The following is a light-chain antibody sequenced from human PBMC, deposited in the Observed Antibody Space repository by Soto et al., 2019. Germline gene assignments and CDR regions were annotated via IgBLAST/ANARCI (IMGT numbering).Light chain of an antibody. CDR1: QSVSNNY. V-gene: IGKV3D-20*02. J-gene: IGKJ1*01. CDR2: DAS. Sequence: EIVLTQSPGTLSLSPGERATLSCRASQSVSNNYLAWYQQKPGQGPRLLIYDASNRAAGIPDRFSGSGSGTDFTLTISGLEPEDFALYYCLQRNNWPPWTFGQGTKVDIK. CDR3: LQRNNWPPWT.